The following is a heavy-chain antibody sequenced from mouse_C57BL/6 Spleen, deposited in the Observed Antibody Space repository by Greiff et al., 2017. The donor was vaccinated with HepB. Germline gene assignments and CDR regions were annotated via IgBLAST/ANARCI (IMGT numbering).Heavy chain of an antibody. V-gene: IGHV5-9*01. Sequence: EVKLVESGGGLVKPGGSLKLSCAASGFTFSSYTMSWVRQTPEKRLEWVATISGGGGNTYYPDSVKGRFTISRDNAKNTLYLQMSSLRSEDTALYYCARREGTWFAYWGQGTLVTVSA. J-gene: IGHJ3*01. CDR3: ARREGTWFAY. CDR1: GFTFSSYT. CDR2: ISGGGGNT.